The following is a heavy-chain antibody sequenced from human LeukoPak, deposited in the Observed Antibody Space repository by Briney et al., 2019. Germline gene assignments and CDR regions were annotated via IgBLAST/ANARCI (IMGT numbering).Heavy chain of an antibody. CDR1: GGSISSSKW. J-gene: IGHJ5*02. D-gene: IGHD6-6*01. CDR3: ARLSHKIAARPQT. CDR2: IYYSGST. V-gene: IGHV4-4*02. Sequence: PSGTLSLTCAVSGGSISSSKWWSWVRQPPGKGLEWIGEIYYSGSTYYNPSLKSRVTISVDTSKNQFSLKLSSVTAADTAVYYCARLSHKIAARPQTWGQGTLVTVSS.